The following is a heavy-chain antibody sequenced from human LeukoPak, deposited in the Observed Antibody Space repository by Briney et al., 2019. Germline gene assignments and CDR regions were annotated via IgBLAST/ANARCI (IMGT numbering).Heavy chain of an antibody. D-gene: IGHD3-22*01. V-gene: IGHV1-18*01. Sequence: ASVKVSCKASGYTSTSYGISWVRQAPGQGLEWMGWISAYNGNTNYAQKLQGRVTMTTDTSTSTAYMELRSLRSDDTAVYYCARSNYYDSSGHPGYWGQGTLVTVSS. J-gene: IGHJ4*02. CDR1: GYTSTSYG. CDR2: ISAYNGNT. CDR3: ARSNYYDSSGHPGY.